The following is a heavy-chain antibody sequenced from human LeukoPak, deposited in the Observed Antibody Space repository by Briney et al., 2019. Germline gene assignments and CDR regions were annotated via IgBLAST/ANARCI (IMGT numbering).Heavy chain of an antibody. CDR3: AKDLTAVADNFDY. Sequence: PGGSLRLSCTASGFSFDSEAMSWVRQAPGKGLEWVSAISGSGGSTYYADSVKGRFTISRDNSKNTLYLQMNSLRAEDTAVYYCAKDLTAVADNFDYWGQGTLVTVSS. D-gene: IGHD6-19*01. V-gene: IGHV3-23*01. CDR1: GFSFDSEA. CDR2: ISGSGGST. J-gene: IGHJ4*02.